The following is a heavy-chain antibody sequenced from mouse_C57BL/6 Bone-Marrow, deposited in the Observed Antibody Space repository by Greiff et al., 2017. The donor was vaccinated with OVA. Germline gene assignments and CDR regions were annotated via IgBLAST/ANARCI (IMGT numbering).Heavy chain of an antibody. CDR3: ASDGYYFYAMDY. Sequence: DVQLVESGPGLVKPSQSLSLTFSVTGYSITSGYYWNWIRQFPGNKLEWMGYISYDGSNNYNPSLKNRISITRDTSKNQFFLKLNSVTTEDTATYYCASDGYYFYAMDYWGQGTSVTVSS. D-gene: IGHD2-3*01. CDR1: GYSITSGYY. J-gene: IGHJ4*01. CDR2: ISYDGSN. V-gene: IGHV3-6*01.